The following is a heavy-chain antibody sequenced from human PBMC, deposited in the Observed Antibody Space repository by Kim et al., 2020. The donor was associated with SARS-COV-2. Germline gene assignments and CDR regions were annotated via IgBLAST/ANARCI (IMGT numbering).Heavy chain of an antibody. CDR2: IWFDGSGQ. Sequence: GGSLRLSCAASGFTFSAYGMHWVRQAPGKGLEWVAAIWFDGSGQYYADSVKGRFTISRDNSKNTLYLQMNSLRAEDTAVYYCARPPEKLTWYFGPWGRGTLVTVSS. V-gene: IGHV3-33*01. CDR3: ARPPEKLTWYFGP. D-gene: IGHD1-1*01. J-gene: IGHJ2*01. CDR1: GFTFSAYG.